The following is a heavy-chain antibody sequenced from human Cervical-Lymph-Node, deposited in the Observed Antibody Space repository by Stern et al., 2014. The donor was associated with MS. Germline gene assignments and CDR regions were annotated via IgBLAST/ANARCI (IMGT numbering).Heavy chain of an antibody. D-gene: IGHD3-16*01. V-gene: IGHV3-30*18. CDR2: ISHDGSNK. Sequence: VQLVESGGGVVQPGRSLRLSCAASGFTFSSYGLHWVRQAPGKGLEWVAVISHDGSNKDYGYSVKGRFTISRDNSKNTVYLQINSLRAEDTAVYYCAKDTSPREYFYYGMDVWGQGTTVTVSS. CDR1: GFTFSSYG. J-gene: IGHJ6*02. CDR3: AKDTSPREYFYYGMDV.